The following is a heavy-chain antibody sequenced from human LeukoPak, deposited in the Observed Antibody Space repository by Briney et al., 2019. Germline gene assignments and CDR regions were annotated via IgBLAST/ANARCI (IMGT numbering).Heavy chain of an antibody. CDR3: ARDRGMSSGWPGGFDY. D-gene: IGHD6-19*01. CDR1: GGTFSSYA. Sequence: SVKVSCKASGGTFSSYAISWVRQAPGQGLEWMGRIIPIFGTANYAQKFQGRVTITADESTSTAYMELSSLRSEDTAVYYCARDRGMSSGWPGGFDYWGQGTLVTVSS. J-gene: IGHJ4*02. CDR2: IIPIFGTA. V-gene: IGHV1-69*13.